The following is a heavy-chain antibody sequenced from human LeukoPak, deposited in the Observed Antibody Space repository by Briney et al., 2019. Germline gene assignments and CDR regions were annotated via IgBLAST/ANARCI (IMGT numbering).Heavy chain of an antibody. CDR2: IYTSGST. CDR1: GGSISSYY. Sequence: SETLSLTCTVSGGSISSYYWSWIRQPAGKGLEWIGRIYTSGSTNYNPSLKSRVTMSVDTSKNQFSLKLSSVTAADTAVYYCAREGRANCSSTSCYTGVYFDCWGQGTLVTVSS. J-gene: IGHJ4*02. V-gene: IGHV4-4*07. CDR3: AREGRANCSSTSCYTGVYFDC. D-gene: IGHD2-2*02.